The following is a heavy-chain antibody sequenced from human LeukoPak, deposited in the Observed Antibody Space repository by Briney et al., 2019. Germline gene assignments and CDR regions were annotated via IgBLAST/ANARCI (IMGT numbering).Heavy chain of an antibody. Sequence: ASVKVSCKASGYTFTGYYMHWVRQAPGQGLEWMGWINPNSGGTNYAQKFQGRVTMTRDTSIGTAYMELSRLRSDDTAVYYCASALLGYCSSTSCYTGGDWGQGTLVTVSS. J-gene: IGHJ4*02. D-gene: IGHD2-2*02. CDR1: GYTFTGYY. V-gene: IGHV1-2*02. CDR3: ASALLGYCSSTSCYTGGD. CDR2: INPNSGGT.